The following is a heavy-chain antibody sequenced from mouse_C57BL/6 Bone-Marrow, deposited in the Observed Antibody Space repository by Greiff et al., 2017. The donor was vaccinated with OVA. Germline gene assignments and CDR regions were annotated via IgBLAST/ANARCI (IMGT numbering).Heavy chain of an antibody. V-gene: IGHV1-82*01. J-gene: IGHJ3*01. CDR3: AKSSFIYYGYDEAAWFAY. CDR2: IYPGDGDT. D-gene: IGHD2-2*01. CDR1: GYAFSSSW. Sequence: QVQLQQSGPELVKPGASVKISCKASGYAFSSSWMNWVKQRPGRGLEWIGRIYPGDGDTNYNGKFKGKATLTADKSSSTAYMQLSSLTSEDSAVYFCAKSSFIYYGYDEAAWFAYWGQGTLVTVSA.